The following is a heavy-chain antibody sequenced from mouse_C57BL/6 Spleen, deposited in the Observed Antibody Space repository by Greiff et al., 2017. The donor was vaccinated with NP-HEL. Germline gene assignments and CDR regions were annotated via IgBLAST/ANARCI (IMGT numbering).Heavy chain of an antibody. D-gene: IGHD2-4*01. CDR3: ARNKDYGRGYYFDY. V-gene: IGHV2-2*01. J-gene: IGHJ2*01. CDR1: GFSLTSYG. Sequence: VKLKQSGPGLVQPSQSLSITCTVSGFSLTSYGVHWVRQSPGKGLEWLGVIWSGGSTDYNAAFISRLSISKDNSKSQVFFKMNSLQADDTAIYYCARNKDYGRGYYFDYWGQGTTLTVSS. CDR2: IWSGGST.